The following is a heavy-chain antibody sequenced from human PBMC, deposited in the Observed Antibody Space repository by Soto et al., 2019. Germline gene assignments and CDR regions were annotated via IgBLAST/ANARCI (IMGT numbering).Heavy chain of an antibody. CDR1: GGTLSNYV. J-gene: IGHJ1*01. V-gene: IGHV1-69*01. CDR3: ARGWNDFPH. CDR2: IIPISGTA. D-gene: IGHD1-1*01. Sequence: QVQLVQSGAEVKKPGSSVKVSCKASGGTLSNYVITWVRQAPGQGLECMGGIIPISGTANYAQKFQGRVTITADEHTSTVYMELSSLRSEDTAVYYCARGWNDFPHWGQGTLVTVSS.